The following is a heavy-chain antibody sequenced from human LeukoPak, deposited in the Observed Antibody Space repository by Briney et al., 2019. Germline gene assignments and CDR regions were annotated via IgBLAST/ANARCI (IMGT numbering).Heavy chain of an antibody. CDR3: ARGGKRGYSYGYGSWFDP. J-gene: IGHJ5*02. D-gene: IGHD5-18*01. CDR1: GGSFSGYY. CDR2: INHSGST. Sequence: SETLSLTCAVYGGSFSGYYRSWIRQPPGKGLEWIGEINHSGSTNYNPSLKSRVTISVDTSKNQFSLKLSSVTAADTAVYYCARGGKRGYSYGYGSWFDPWGQGTLVTVSS. V-gene: IGHV4-34*01.